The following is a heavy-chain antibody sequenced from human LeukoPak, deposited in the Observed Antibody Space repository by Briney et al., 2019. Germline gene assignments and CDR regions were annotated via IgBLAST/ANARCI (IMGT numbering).Heavy chain of an antibody. J-gene: IGHJ5*02. Sequence: SETLSLTCTVSGGSISGFYWSWIRQPPEKGLEWIGEINHSGSTNYNPSLKSRVTISVDPSKNQFSLKLSSVTAADTAVYYCARWSIAVAYNWFDPWGQGTLVTVSS. CDR1: GGSISGFY. V-gene: IGHV4-34*01. CDR3: ARWSIAVAYNWFDP. CDR2: INHSGST. D-gene: IGHD6-19*01.